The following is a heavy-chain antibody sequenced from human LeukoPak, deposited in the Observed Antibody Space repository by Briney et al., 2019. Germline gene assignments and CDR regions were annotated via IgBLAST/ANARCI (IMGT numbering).Heavy chain of an antibody. V-gene: IGHV3-74*01. D-gene: IGHD1-26*01. CDR1: GFTFSDYW. CDR3: AKLVGATTGIDY. Sequence: GGPLRLSCAASGFTFSDYWMHWVRQAPGKGLVWVSRINGDGTSTRYADSVKGRFTISRDNAKNTLYLQMNSLSAEDTAVYYCAKLVGATTGIDYWGQGTLVTVSS. CDR2: INGDGTST. J-gene: IGHJ4*02.